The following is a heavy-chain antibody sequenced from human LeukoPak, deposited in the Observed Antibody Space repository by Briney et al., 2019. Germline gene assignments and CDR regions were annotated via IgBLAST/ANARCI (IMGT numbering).Heavy chain of an antibody. D-gene: IGHD2-21*01. CDR2: ISSNGGST. V-gene: IGHV3-64*01. CDR1: GFTFSSYA. CDR3: ARVRWGDLDY. Sequence: GGSLRLSCAASGFTFSSYAMHWVRQAPGKGLEYVSAISSNGGSTYYANSVKGRFTISRDSSKNTLYLQMGSLRAEDMAVYYCARVRWGDLDYWGQGTLVTVSS. J-gene: IGHJ4*02.